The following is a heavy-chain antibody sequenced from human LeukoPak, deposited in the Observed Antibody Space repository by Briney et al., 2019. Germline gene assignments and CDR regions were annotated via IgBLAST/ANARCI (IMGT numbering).Heavy chain of an antibody. CDR1: GGTFSTYA. V-gene: IGHV1-69*01. J-gene: IGHJ5*02. CDR2: IIPIIRTA. D-gene: IGHD3-22*01. Sequence: ASVKVSCKTSGGTFSTYALSWVRQAPGQGLEWMGGIIPIIRTANYAQNFQGRVTITADESTSTAYMELSSLRSEDTAVYYCARDLAYDSSGYYFEVGWFDPWGQGTLVTVSS. CDR3: ARDLAYDSSGYYFEVGWFDP.